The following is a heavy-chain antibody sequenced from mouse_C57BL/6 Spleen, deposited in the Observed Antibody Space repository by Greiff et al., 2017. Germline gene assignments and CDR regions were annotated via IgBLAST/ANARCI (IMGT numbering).Heavy chain of an antibody. CDR1: GYPFTSYW. Sequence: QVQLQQPGAELVRPGSSVKLSCKASGYPFTSYWMDWVKQRPGQGLEWIGNIYPSDSETHYNQKFKDKATLTVDKSSSTAYMQLSSLTSEDSAVYYCARDSNGVFDYWGQGTTLTVSS. V-gene: IGHV1-61*01. D-gene: IGHD2-5*01. J-gene: IGHJ2*01. CDR2: IYPSDSET. CDR3: ARDSNGVFDY.